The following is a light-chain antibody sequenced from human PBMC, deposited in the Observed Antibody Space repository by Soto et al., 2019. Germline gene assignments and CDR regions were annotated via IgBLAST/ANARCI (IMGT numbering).Light chain of an antibody. V-gene: IGLV3-25*03. J-gene: IGLJ1*01. CDR3: QSADSSGTYYV. CDR1: ALPKQF. CDR2: KDS. Sequence: SYELTQPPSVSLSPGQTAMLTCSGAALPKQFAYWYQQKAGQAPVLVIYKDSERPSGIPERFSGSSSGTTATLTINAVQAEDEADYYCQSADSSGTYYVFGAGTKVTVL.